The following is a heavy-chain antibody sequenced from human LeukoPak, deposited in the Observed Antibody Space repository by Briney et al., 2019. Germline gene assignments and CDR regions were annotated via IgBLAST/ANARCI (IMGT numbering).Heavy chain of an antibody. CDR2: IYNSGST. Sequence: SETLSLTCTASGGSISSYYWSWIRQPAGKGLEWIGRIYNSGSTTYNPSLKSRVTISVDTSKNQFSLKLSSVTAADTAVYYCARESYYGSGSHTLDYWGQGTLVTVSS. J-gene: IGHJ4*02. V-gene: IGHV4-4*07. CDR1: GGSISSYY. CDR3: ARESYYGSGSHTLDY. D-gene: IGHD3-10*01.